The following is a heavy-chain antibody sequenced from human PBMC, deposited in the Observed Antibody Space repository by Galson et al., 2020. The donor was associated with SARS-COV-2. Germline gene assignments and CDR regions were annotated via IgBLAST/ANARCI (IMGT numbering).Heavy chain of an antibody. J-gene: IGHJ6*02. CDR2: FDPEDGET. Sequence: ASVKVSCKVSGYTLTELSMHWVRQAPGKGLEWMGGFDPEDGETIYAQKFQGRVTMTEDTSTDTAYMELSSLRSEDTAVYYCATGVVVAAPNYYYYYGMDVWGQGTTVTVSS. CDR1: GYTLTELS. CDR3: ATGVVVAAPNYYYYYGMDV. V-gene: IGHV1-24*01. D-gene: IGHD2-15*01.